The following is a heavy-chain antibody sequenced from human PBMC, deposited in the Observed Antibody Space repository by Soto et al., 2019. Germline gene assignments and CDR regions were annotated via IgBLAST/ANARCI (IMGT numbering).Heavy chain of an antibody. Sequence: GGSLRLPCAASGFTFSSYGMSWVRQAPGKGLEWVASISSASSETWYADSVKGRFIISRDNAQNSLFLQMNTLRPEDSAIYYCARVAYWGPGTQVTVSS. CDR1: GFTFSSYG. V-gene: IGHV3-21*01. J-gene: IGHJ4*02. CDR3: ARVAY. CDR2: ISSASSET.